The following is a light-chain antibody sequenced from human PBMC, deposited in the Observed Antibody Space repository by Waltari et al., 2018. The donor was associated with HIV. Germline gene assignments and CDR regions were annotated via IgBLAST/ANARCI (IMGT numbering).Light chain of an antibody. CDR3: QQYNNWPTA. Sequence: EIVMTQSPATLSVSPGARAPLSCRSSQSVSSNLAWYQQKPGPAPRLLIYGASTRATGIPARFSGSGSGTEFTLTISSLQSEDFAVYYCQQYNNWPTAFGQGTKVEIK. CDR2: GAS. J-gene: IGKJ1*01. CDR1: QSVSSN. V-gene: IGKV3-15*01.